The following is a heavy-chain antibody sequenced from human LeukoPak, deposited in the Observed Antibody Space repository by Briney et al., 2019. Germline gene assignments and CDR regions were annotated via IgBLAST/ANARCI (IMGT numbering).Heavy chain of an antibody. J-gene: IGHJ4*02. CDR2: ISYDGSNK. Sequence: PGGSLRLSCAASGFTFSSYAMHWVRQAPGKGLEGVADISYDGSNKYYADSVKGRFTISRDNSKNTLYLQMTSLRAEDTAVYYCARPRGTAMVGLGFDYWGQGTLVTVSS. CDR1: GFTFSSYA. V-gene: IGHV3-30-3*01. D-gene: IGHD5-18*01. CDR3: ARPRGTAMVGLGFDY.